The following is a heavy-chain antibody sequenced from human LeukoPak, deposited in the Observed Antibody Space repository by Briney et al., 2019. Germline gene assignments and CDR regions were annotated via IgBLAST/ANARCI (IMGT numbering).Heavy chain of an antibody. CDR2: IRYDGSNK. J-gene: IGHJ4*02. Sequence: GGSLRLSCAASRFTFSSYGMHWVRQAPGKGLEWVAFIRYDGSNKYYADPVKGRFTISRDNSKNTLYLQMNSLRAEDTAVYYCAKGGGYGDYVSFDYWGQGTLVTVSS. CDR1: RFTFSSYG. D-gene: IGHD4-17*01. CDR3: AKGGGYGDYVSFDY. V-gene: IGHV3-30*02.